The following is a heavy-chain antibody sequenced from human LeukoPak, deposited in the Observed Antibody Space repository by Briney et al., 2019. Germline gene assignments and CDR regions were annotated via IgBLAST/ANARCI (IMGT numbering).Heavy chain of an antibody. D-gene: IGHD3-3*01. V-gene: IGHV1-69*13. CDR3: ARDQRDITIFGVVIPPLYGMDV. CDR2: IIPIFGTA. Sequence: ASVKVSCKASGYTFTSYGISWVRQAPGQGLEWMGGIIPIFGTANYAQKFQGRVTITADESTSTAYMELSSLRSEDTAVYYCARDQRDITIFGVVIPPLYGMDVWGQGTTVTVSS. J-gene: IGHJ6*02. CDR1: GYTFTSYG.